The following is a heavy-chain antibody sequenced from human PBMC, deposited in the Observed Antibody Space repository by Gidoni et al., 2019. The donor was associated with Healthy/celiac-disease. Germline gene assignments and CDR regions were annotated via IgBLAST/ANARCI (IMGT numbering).Heavy chain of an antibody. CDR1: GFTFSSYG. V-gene: IGHV3-30*02. J-gene: IGHJ4*02. CDR2: IRYDGSNK. CDR3: AKCPFGELFSAY. D-gene: IGHD3-10*01. Sequence: QVQLVESGGGVVQPGGSLRLSWAGSGFTFSSYGMHWVRQAPGKGLEWVAFIRYDGSNKYYADSVKGRFTISRDNSKNTLYLQMNSLRAEDTAVYYCAKCPFGELFSAYWGQGTLVTVSS.